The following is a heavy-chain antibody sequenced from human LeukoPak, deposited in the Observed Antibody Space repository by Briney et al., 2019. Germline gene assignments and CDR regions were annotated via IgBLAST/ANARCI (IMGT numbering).Heavy chain of an antibody. D-gene: IGHD6-19*01. V-gene: IGHV3-23*01. CDR1: GFTFSSYA. J-gene: IGHJ4*02. CDR2: ISGSGGST. CDR3: AKGEPRISSGWYNY. Sequence: PGGSLRLSCAASGFTFSSYAVSWVRQAPGKGLEWVSAISGSGGSTYYADSVKGRFTISRDNSKNTLYLQMNSLRAEDTAVYYCAKGEPRISSGWYNYWGQGTLVTVSS.